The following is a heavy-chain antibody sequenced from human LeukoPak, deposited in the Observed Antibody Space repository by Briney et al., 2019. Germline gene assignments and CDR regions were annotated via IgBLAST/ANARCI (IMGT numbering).Heavy chain of an antibody. V-gene: IGHV3-30*02. D-gene: IGHD2-8*01. CDR1: GFTFSSYG. Sequence: GGSLRLSCAAAGFTFSSYGMHWVRQAPGKGLEWVAFIRYDGSNKYYADSVKGRFTISRDNSKNTLYLQMNSLRAEDTAVYYGANGRVYDYWGQGTLVTVSS. CDR2: IRYDGSNK. J-gene: IGHJ4*02. CDR3: ANGRVYDY.